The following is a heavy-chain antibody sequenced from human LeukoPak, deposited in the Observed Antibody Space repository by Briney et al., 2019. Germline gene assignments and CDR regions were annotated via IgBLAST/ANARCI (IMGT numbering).Heavy chain of an antibody. V-gene: IGHV3-23*01. CDR3: ERLRFLEWLSLSEYYFDY. D-gene: IGHD3-3*01. J-gene: IGHJ4*02. CDR1: GFTFSIYA. CDR2: IIGSGDST. Sequence: GGSLRLSCAASGFTFSIYAMSWVRQAPGKGLEWVSLIIGSGDSTDYTDSVKGRFTISRDNSKNTLYLQMNSLRAEDTAVYYCERLRFLEWLSLSEYYFDYWGQGTLVTVSS.